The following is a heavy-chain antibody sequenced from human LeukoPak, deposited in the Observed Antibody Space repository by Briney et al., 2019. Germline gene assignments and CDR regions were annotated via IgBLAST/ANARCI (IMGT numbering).Heavy chain of an antibody. D-gene: IGHD1-26*01. Sequence: PGGSLRLSCAASGFTFTSYNMNWVRQTPGKGLEGVSYISSSSSTVYYADSVRGRFTISRDNAKNSLYLQMNSLRAEDTALYYCARVADREVVYSGSYLDYWGQGTLVTVSS. J-gene: IGHJ4*02. CDR1: GFTFTSYN. CDR2: ISSSSSTV. CDR3: ARVADREVVYSGSYLDY. V-gene: IGHV3-48*04.